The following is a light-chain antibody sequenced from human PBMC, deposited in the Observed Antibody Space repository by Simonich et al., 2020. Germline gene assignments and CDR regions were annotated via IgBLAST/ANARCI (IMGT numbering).Light chain of an antibody. CDR2: RTN. J-gene: IGLJ3*02. Sequence: QTVVTQEPSFSVSPGGTVTLTCGLRSGSVSTSYYPSWYQQTPGQAPRTIIFRTNTRSSGVPDRFSGSILGNKAALTITGAQADDESDYYCVLYMGSGIWVFGGGTKLTVL. CDR3: VLYMGSGIWV. V-gene: IGLV8-61*01. CDR1: SGSVSTSYY.